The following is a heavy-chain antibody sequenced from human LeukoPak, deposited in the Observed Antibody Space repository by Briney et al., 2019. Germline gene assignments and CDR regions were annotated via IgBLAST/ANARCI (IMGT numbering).Heavy chain of an antibody. V-gene: IGHV4-31*03. CDR3: GSPHDSSGYHLDD. CDR2: IHYSGAT. D-gene: IGHD3-22*01. J-gene: IGHJ6*04. Sequence: SDTLSVTCTVSSGSISSGVYYWSWIRQYPGEGLEWIGYIHYSGATYSNPSLESRVTISVDTSKNQFSLNLSSVKAAATAVYYCGSPHDSSGYHLDDWGKGATVTVSS. CDR1: SGSISSGVYY.